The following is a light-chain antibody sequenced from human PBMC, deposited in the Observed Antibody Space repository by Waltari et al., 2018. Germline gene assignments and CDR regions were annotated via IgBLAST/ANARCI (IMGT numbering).Light chain of an antibody. CDR3: DSYTSTSSLPYV. Sequence: QSALTQPASVSGSPGQSITISCIGTSSDVGGYKYVSCYQQYQGKAPKLIIYEVNNRPSGVSNRFSGSKAGNTASLTISGLQPEDEAAYFCDSYTSTSSLPYVFGTGTKVTVL. V-gene: IGLV2-14*01. CDR2: EVN. CDR1: SSDVGGYKY. J-gene: IGLJ1*01.